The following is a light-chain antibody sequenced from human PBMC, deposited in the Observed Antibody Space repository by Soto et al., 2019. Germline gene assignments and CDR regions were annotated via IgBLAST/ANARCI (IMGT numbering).Light chain of an antibody. CDR3: QQYNDWPQT. CDR2: GAS. V-gene: IGKV3-15*01. Sequence: ELVMTQSPATLSVSPGARATLSCRDSQSASSDLAWYQQRPGQAPRLLIHGASTRATGLPARFSGSGSGTEFTRTIRSLQSEDFAVYYWQQYNDWPQTFGKGTKVEIK. J-gene: IGKJ1*01. CDR1: QSASSD.